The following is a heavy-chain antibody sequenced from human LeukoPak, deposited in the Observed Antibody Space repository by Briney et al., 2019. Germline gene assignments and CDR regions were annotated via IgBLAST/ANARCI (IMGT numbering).Heavy chain of an antibody. Sequence: GGSLRLSCAASGFTFSSYSMNWVRQAPGRGLEWVSGINWNGGSTGYADSVKGRFTISRDNAKNSLYLQMNSLRAEDTALYYCARALGGDYDYWGQGTLVTVSS. D-gene: IGHD2-21*01. J-gene: IGHJ4*02. CDR3: ARALGGDYDY. V-gene: IGHV3-20*04. CDR2: INWNGGST. CDR1: GFTFSSYS.